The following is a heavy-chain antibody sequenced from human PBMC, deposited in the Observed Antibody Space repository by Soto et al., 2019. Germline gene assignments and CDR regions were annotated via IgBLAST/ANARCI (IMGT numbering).Heavy chain of an antibody. V-gene: IGHV4-31*11. Sequence: SETLSLTCAVSGGSISSGGYYWSWIRQHPGKGLEWIGYIYYSGSTYYNPSLKSRVTISVDTSKNQFSLKLSSVTAADTAVYYCARVYYDFWSGYFAWFDPWGQGTLVTVSS. CDR1: GGSISSGGYY. CDR3: ARVYYDFWSGYFAWFDP. D-gene: IGHD3-3*01. J-gene: IGHJ5*02. CDR2: IYYSGST.